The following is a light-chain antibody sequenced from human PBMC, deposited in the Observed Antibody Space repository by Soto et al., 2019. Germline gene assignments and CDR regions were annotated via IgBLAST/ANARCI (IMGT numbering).Light chain of an antibody. CDR3: ISYTSSSRSV. CDR2: EVS. V-gene: IGLV2-14*01. CDR1: SSDVGGYNY. Sequence: QSALTQPASVSGSPGQSITISCTGTSSDVGGYNYVSWYQQHPGKAPKLMIYEVSNRPSGVSNRFSGSKSGNTASLTISGLQAEDEADYYCISYTSSSRSVFGTGTKLTVL. J-gene: IGLJ1*01.